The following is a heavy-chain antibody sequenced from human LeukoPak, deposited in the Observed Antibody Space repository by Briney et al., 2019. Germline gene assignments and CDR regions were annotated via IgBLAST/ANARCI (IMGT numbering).Heavy chain of an antibody. Sequence: SETLSLTCAVSGYSISSGYYWGWIRQPPGKGLEWIGSIYHSGSTYCNPSLKSRVTISVDTSKNQFSLKLSSVPAADTAVYYCARPIVGATGYFDYWGQGTLVTVSS. CDR3: ARPIVGATGYFDY. CDR1: GYSISSGYY. V-gene: IGHV4-38-2*01. J-gene: IGHJ4*02. D-gene: IGHD1-26*01. CDR2: IYHSGST.